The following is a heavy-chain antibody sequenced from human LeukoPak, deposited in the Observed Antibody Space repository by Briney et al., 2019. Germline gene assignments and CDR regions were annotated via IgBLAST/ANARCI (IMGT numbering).Heavy chain of an antibody. CDR3: AKDPSYYDFWSGYYTSAYYGMDV. Sequence: GRSLRLSCAASGFTFSSYGMHWVRQAPGKGLEWVAVISYDGSNKYYADSVKGRFTISRDNSKNTLYLQMNSLRAEDTAVFYCAKDPSYYDFWSGYYTSAYYGMDVWGQGTTVTVSS. D-gene: IGHD3-3*01. V-gene: IGHV3-30*18. J-gene: IGHJ6*02. CDR1: GFTFSSYG. CDR2: ISYDGSNK.